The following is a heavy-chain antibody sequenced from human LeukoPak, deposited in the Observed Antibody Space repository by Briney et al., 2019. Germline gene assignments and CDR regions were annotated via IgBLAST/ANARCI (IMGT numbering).Heavy chain of an antibody. Sequence: GAAVKVSCKASGYTFTSYGISWVRQAPGQGLEWMGWISAYNGNTNYAQKLQGSVTMTTDTSTSTAYMELRSLRSDDTAVYYCARDRQWLALTHDAFDIWGQGTMVTVSS. CDR3: ARDRQWLALTHDAFDI. D-gene: IGHD6-19*01. CDR2: ISAYNGNT. J-gene: IGHJ3*02. CDR1: GYTFTSYG. V-gene: IGHV1-18*01.